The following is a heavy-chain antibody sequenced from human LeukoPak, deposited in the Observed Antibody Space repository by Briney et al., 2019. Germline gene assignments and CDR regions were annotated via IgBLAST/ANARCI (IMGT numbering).Heavy chain of an antibody. CDR1: GYSFTRNG. CDR3: ARDVNYAFDY. V-gene: IGHV1-18*01. Sequence: GASVKVTCKPSGYSFTRNGISWVRQAPGQGLDWMAWISANRGNTNYAQNFQDRVTLTTDTSTSTAYMELRSLRSDDTAVYYCARDVNYAFDYWGQGTLVTVSS. J-gene: IGHJ4*02. D-gene: IGHD3-16*01. CDR2: ISANRGNT.